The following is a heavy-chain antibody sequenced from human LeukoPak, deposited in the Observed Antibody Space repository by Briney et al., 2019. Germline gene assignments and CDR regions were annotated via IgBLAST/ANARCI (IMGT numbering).Heavy chain of an antibody. Sequence: GGSLRLSCVGSGFTFNKYAMNWVRQPPGKGLEWVSSIAGTGGSTYYADSVKGRFTLSRDNSENTLYLQLNSLRAEDSAIYYCAKAFRIVGIGNPDDAFDVWGQGTVVTVSS. CDR2: IAGTGGST. J-gene: IGHJ3*01. CDR1: GFTFNKYA. V-gene: IGHV3-23*01. D-gene: IGHD1-26*01. CDR3: AKAFRIVGIGNPDDAFDV.